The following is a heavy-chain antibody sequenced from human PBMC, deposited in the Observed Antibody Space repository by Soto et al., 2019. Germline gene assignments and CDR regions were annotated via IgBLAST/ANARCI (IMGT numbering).Heavy chain of an antibody. CDR1: GGSISSYY. Sequence: PSETLSLTCTVSGGSISSYYWSWIRQPPGKGLEWIGYIYYSGSTNYNPSLKSRVTISVDTSKNQFSLKLSSVTAADTAVYYCARGREYSYGSFDNWGQETLVTVSS. J-gene: IGHJ4*02. CDR3: ARGREYSYGSFDN. CDR2: IYYSGST. D-gene: IGHD5-18*01. V-gene: IGHV4-59*01.